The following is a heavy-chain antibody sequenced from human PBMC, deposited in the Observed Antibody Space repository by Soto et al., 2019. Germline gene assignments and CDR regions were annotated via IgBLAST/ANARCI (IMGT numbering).Heavy chain of an antibody. D-gene: IGHD2-15*01. Sequence: QVQLVESGGGVVQPGRSLRLSCAASGFIFSNYGMRWVRQAPGKGLEWVALISYDGSNKYYADSVKGRFTISRDNSISTAYLQWSSLKASDTAMYYCARRARMGRMDVWGQGTTVTVSS. J-gene: IGHJ6*02. V-gene: IGHV3-30*03. CDR3: ARRARMGRMDV. CDR1: GFIFSNYG. CDR2: ISYDGSNK.